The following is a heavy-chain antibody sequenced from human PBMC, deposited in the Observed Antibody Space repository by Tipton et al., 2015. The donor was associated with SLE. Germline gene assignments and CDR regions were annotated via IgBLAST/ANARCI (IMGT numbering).Heavy chain of an antibody. CDR2: INTDGDIT. CDR1: GFTFSSYW. D-gene: IGHD2-2*01. V-gene: IGHV3-74*01. CDR3: AGGLGYCSSTSCSVFDY. Sequence: SLRLSCEASGFTFSSYWMHWVRQAPGKGLVWVSRINTDGDITNYADSVRGRLTISRDNAKNTLYLQMSSLRADDTAVYYCAGGLGYCSSTSCSVFDYWGQGTLVTVSS. J-gene: IGHJ4*02.